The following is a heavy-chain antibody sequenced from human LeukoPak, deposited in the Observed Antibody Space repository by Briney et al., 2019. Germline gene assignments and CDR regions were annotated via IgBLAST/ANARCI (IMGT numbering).Heavy chain of an antibody. Sequence: GRSLRLSCAASGFTFSSYAMHWVRQAPGKGLEWVAVISYDGSNKYYADSVKGRFTISRDNSKNTLYLQMNSLRAEDTAVYYCARDSEGIAAAGYPDYWGQGTLVTVSS. J-gene: IGHJ4*02. V-gene: IGHV3-30*04. CDR2: ISYDGSNK. D-gene: IGHD6-13*01. CDR1: GFTFSSYA. CDR3: ARDSEGIAAAGYPDY.